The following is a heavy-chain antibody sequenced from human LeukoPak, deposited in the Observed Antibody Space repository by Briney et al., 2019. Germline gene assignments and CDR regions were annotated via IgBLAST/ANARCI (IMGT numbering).Heavy chain of an antibody. J-gene: IGHJ4*02. Sequence: SVKVSCKASGDTFSSYAISWVRQAPGQGLEWMGGIIPIFGTANYAQKFQGRVTITADESTSTAYMELSRLRSEDTAVYYCARDSSSSWYIGFFDYWGQGTLVTVSS. CDR3: ARDSSSSWYIGFFDY. CDR2: IIPIFGTA. CDR1: GDTFSSYA. V-gene: IGHV1-69*13. D-gene: IGHD6-13*01.